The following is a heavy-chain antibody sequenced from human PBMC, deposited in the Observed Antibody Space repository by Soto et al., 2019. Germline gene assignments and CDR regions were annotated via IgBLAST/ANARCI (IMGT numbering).Heavy chain of an antibody. CDR2: VYAGDSDS. Sequence: GESLKISCKGSGYSFSNYWIGWVRQTPGKGLVWMGIVYAGDSDSRYSPSFQGQVTISVDKSISTAYLHWSSLKASDSAMYYCSRHISPTSSSSLGYCTNGVCYPPTDVWGQGTTVTVSS. CDR1: GYSFSNYW. V-gene: IGHV5-51*01. CDR3: SRHISPTSSSSLGYCTNGVCYPPTDV. J-gene: IGHJ6*02. D-gene: IGHD2-8*01.